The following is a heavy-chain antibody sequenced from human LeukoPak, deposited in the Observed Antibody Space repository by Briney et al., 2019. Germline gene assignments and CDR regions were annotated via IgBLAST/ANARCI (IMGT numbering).Heavy chain of an antibody. J-gene: IGHJ3*02. CDR2: ISAYNGNT. Sequence: ASVKVSCKASGYTFTSYYMHWVRQAPGQGLEWMGWISAYNGNTNYAQNFQGRVTMTRDPSTSTAYMELRSLRSDDTAVYYCAREANYDDTPDAFDIWGQGTMVTVSS. D-gene: IGHD3-22*01. CDR3: AREANYDDTPDAFDI. CDR1: GYTFTSYY. V-gene: IGHV1-18*04.